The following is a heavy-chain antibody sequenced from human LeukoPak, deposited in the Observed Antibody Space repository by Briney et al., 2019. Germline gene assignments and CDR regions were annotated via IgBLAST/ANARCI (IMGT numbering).Heavy chain of an antibody. D-gene: IGHD5-18*01. J-gene: IGHJ4*02. CDR2: IWYDGSNK. CDR3: AREGNTAMVELDY. CDR1: GFTFSSYG. V-gene: IGHV3-33*01. Sequence: GGSLRLSCAASGFTFSSYGMHWVRQAPGKGLEWVAVIWYDGSNKYYADSVKGRFTISRDNSKSTLYLQMNSLRAEDTAVYYCAREGNTAMVELDYWGQGTLVTVSS.